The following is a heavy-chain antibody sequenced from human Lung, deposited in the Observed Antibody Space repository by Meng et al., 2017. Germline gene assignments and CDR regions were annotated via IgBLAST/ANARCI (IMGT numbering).Heavy chain of an antibody. CDR3: TMYDSVHI. V-gene: IGHV3-73*01. CDR1: GGTFSASD. Sequence: GESLKISCAVSGGTFSASDIHWVRQASGKGLEWVGRIRSKAGSFATAYPASVKGRFAISRDDSKDTAFLQMNSLITEDTAVYYCTMYDSVHIWGQGTMVTVSS. J-gene: IGHJ3*02. D-gene: IGHD3-22*01. CDR2: IRSKAGSFAT.